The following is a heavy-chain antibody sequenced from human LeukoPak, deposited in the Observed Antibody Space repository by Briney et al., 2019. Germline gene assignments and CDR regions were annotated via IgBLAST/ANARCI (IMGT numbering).Heavy chain of an antibody. CDR1: GGSISSSSYY. CDR2: IYYSGST. CDR3: AREVSSGWYLSAFDI. J-gene: IGHJ3*02. Sequence: PSETLSLTCTVSGGSISSSSYYWGWIRQPPGKGLEWIGSIYYSGSTYYNPSLKSRVTISVDTSKNQFSLKLSSVTAADTAAYYCAREVSSGWYLSAFDIWGQGTMVTVSS. D-gene: IGHD6-19*01. V-gene: IGHV4-39*02.